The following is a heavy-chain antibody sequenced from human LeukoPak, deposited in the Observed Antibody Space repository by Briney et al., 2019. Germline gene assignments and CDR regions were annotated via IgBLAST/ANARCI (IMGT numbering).Heavy chain of an antibody. V-gene: IGHV3-33*01. D-gene: IGHD1-26*01. CDR3: ARDWNGSPAYDTFDF. J-gene: IGHJ3*01. CDR1: GFTFSAYG. Sequence: GGSLRLSCAVSGFTFSAYGMHWVRQAPGKGLEWVAVIGYDGSKEYYLDAVKGRFTISGDNSKNTLFLQMNSLRVDDTAVYYCARDWNGSPAYDTFDFWGQGTMVTVSS. CDR2: IGYDGSKE.